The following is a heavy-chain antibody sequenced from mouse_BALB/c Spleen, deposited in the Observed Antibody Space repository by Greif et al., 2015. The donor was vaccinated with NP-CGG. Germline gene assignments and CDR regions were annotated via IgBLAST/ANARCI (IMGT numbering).Heavy chain of an antibody. D-gene: IGHD2-10*02. CDR1: GYTFTSYW. Sequence: VQLQQSGAELAKPGASVKMSCKASGYTFTSYWMHWVKQRPGQGLEWIGYINPSTGYTEYNQKFKDKATLTADESSSTAYMQLSSLTSEDSAVYYCARSPYGNYDYWGQGTTLTVSS. CDR3: ARSPYGNYDY. J-gene: IGHJ2*01. V-gene: IGHV1-7*01. CDR2: INPSTGYT.